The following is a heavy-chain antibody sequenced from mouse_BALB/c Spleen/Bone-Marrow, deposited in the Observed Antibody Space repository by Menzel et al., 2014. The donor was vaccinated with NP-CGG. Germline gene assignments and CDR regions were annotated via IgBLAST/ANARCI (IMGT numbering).Heavy chain of an antibody. CDR2: IYPGDGDT. V-gene: IGHV1-80*01. D-gene: IGHD2-12*01. Sequence: VQLQQSGAELVRPGSSVKISCKASGYALSSNWMNWVKQRPGQSLEWIGQIYPGDGDTNYNGKFQGKATLTADKSSSTAYMQLSSLTSEDSAVYFCARGDYRYGDFAMDYWGQGTSVTVSS. CDR3: ARGDYRYGDFAMDY. J-gene: IGHJ4*01. CDR1: GYALSSNW.